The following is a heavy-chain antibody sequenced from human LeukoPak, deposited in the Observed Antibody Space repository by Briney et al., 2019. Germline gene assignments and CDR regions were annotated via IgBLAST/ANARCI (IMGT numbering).Heavy chain of an antibody. CDR3: ARGFGYYYGSGAFDY. Sequence: SETLPLTCTVSGYSISSGYYWGWIRQPPGKGLEWIGSIYHSGSTYYNPSLKSRVTISVDTSKNQFSLKLSSVTAADTAVYYCARGFGYYYGSGAFDYWGQGTLVTVSS. D-gene: IGHD3-10*01. V-gene: IGHV4-38-2*02. CDR1: GYSISSGYY. J-gene: IGHJ4*02. CDR2: IYHSGST.